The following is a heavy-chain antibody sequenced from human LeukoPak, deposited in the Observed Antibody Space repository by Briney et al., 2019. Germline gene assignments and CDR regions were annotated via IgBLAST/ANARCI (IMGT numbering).Heavy chain of an antibody. D-gene: IGHD6-19*01. CDR2: ISSSSSYI. CDR1: GFTLSSYS. V-gene: IGHV3-21*01. J-gene: IGHJ4*02. CDR3: ARAYSSGWYVQAGIDY. Sequence: GGSLRLSCAASGFTLSSYSMSWVRQAPGKGLEWVSSISSSSSYIYYADSVKGRFTISRDNAKNSLYLQMNSLRAEDTAVYYCARAYSSGWYVQAGIDYWGQGTLVTVSS.